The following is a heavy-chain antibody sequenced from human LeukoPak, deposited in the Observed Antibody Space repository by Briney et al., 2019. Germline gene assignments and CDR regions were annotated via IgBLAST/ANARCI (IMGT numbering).Heavy chain of an antibody. D-gene: IGHD3-10*01. V-gene: IGHV3-21*01. CDR3: ARDCWDYGSGSYCGVDY. J-gene: IGHJ4*02. CDR2: ISGSSTYM. Sequence: GGSLRLSCAASGFPFSAYSMNWVRQAPGKGLEWVSSISGSSTYMYYADSVKGRFTISRDNAKNSLYLQMNSLRDEDTAVYYCARDCWDYGSGSYCGVDYWGQGTLVTVSS. CDR1: GFPFSAYS.